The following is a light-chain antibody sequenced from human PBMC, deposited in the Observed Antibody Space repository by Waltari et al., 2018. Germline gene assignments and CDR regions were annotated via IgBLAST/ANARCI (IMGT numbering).Light chain of an antibody. CDR1: QNIHKF. CDR3: QQSYSTPYT. CDR2: AAS. J-gene: IGKJ2*01. Sequence: DIDMNQYPSSLSASVGDRVSITCRARQNIHKFLNWYQQQPGKAPKLLIYAASNLQGGIPSWFSGVRSGTDFTLTISSLQPSDFATYYCQQSYSTPYTFGQGTKVEIK. V-gene: IGKV1-39*01.